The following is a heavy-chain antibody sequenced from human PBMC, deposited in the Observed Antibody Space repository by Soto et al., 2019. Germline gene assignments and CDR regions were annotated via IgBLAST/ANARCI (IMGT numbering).Heavy chain of an antibody. CDR3: ARVGVGHYEFDY. V-gene: IGHV3-74*01. CDR1: GFTFSSYW. J-gene: IGHJ4*02. CDR2: IKTDGSST. Sequence: EVQLVESGGALVQPGGSLRLSCAASGFTFSSYWMHWVRQAPGEGLVWVSRIKTDGSSTSYADSVKGRFTISRDNAKSRRYLQCNCLRAEDTAVYYCARVGVGHYEFDYWGQGSMVTVSS. D-gene: IGHD3-16*01.